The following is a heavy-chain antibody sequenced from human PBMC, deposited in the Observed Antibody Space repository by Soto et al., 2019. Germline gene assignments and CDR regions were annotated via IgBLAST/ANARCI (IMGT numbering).Heavy chain of an antibody. CDR1: GFAFSAYA. Sequence: PGGSLRLSCAASGFAFSAYAMSWVRQAPGKGLEWVSAITGRGDTTDYADSVKGRFTISRDNSKNTLYLQMNSLRAEDTAVYYCAKDKGAAGVFDYWGQGTLVTVSS. J-gene: IGHJ4*02. V-gene: IGHV3-23*01. D-gene: IGHD6-13*01. CDR3: AKDKGAAGVFDY. CDR2: ITGRGDTT.